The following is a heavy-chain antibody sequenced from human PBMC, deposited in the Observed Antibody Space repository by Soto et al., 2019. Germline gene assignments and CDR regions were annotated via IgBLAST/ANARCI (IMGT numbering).Heavy chain of an antibody. CDR1: GGSISSSSYY. CDR3: ARRAGWGMAFDI. D-gene: IGHD3-16*01. J-gene: IGHJ3*02. Sequence: PSETLSLTCTVSGGSISSSSYYWGWIRQPPGKGLEWIGSIYYSGSTYYNLSLKSRVTISVDTSKNQFSLKLSSVTAADTAVYYCARRAGWGMAFDIWGQGTMVTVSS. V-gene: IGHV4-39*01. CDR2: IYYSGST.